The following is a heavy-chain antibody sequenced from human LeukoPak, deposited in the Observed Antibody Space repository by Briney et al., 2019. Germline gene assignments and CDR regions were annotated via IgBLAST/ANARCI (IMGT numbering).Heavy chain of an antibody. CDR2: IWPDGSDT. CDR3: GRWGVNAGLDR. D-gene: IGHD3-10*01. V-gene: IGHV3-7*01. CDR1: GFTFSDYW. J-gene: IGHJ5*02. Sequence: PGASLILSCAASGFTFSDYWMAWVRQAPGKGLEWVANIWPDGSDTYHVDSVRGRFTISRDNAQNSLNLQMNSLRAEDSAVYYCGRWGVNAGLDRWGQGTLVTVSS.